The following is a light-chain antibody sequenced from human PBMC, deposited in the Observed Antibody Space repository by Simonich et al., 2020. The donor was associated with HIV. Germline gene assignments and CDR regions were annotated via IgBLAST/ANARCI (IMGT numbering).Light chain of an antibody. CDR3: QQYNSYSLT. V-gene: IGKV1-5*03. Sequence: DSQMTQSPSTLSASVGARVTITCRASQSISDGLAWYQQKPGKAPKLLIYKASSLESGVPSRFSGSGSGTEFTLTISSPQPDDFATYYCQQYNSYSLTFGGGTKVEIK. J-gene: IGKJ4*01. CDR1: QSISDG. CDR2: KAS.